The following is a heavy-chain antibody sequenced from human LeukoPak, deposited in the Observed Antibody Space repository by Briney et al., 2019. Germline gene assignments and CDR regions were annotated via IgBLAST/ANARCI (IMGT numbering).Heavy chain of an antibody. V-gene: IGHV1-69*13. Sequence: SVKVSCKASGGTFSSYAISWVRQAPGQGLEWMGGIIPIFGTANYAQKFQGRVTITADESTSTAYMELSSLRSEDTAVYYCAREEYSSSSGEGSFDYWGQGTLVTVSS. CDR2: IIPIFGTA. D-gene: IGHD6-6*01. CDR3: AREEYSSSSGEGSFDY. J-gene: IGHJ4*02. CDR1: GGTFSSYA.